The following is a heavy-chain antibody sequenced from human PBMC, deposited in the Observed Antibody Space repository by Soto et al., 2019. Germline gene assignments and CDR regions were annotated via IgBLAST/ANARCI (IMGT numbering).Heavy chain of an antibody. J-gene: IGHJ4*02. CDR2: IYYSGST. V-gene: IGHV4-61*01. D-gene: IGHD2-2*01. Sequence: KTSETLSLTCTVSGGSVSSGSYHWSWIRQPPGKGLEWIGYIYYSGSTNYNPSLKSRVTISVDTSKNQFSLKLSSVTAADTAVYYCARLRRDIVVVAALYLDHWGQGTLVTVSS. CDR3: ARLRRDIVVVAALYLDH. CDR1: GGSVSSGSYH.